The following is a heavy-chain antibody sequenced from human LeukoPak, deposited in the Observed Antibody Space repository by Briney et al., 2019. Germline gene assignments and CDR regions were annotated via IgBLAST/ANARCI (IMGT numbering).Heavy chain of an antibody. CDR3: AKSNWRMGYYDVWSDHYYYMDV. J-gene: IGHJ6*03. CDR1: GFTFSSYA. Sequence: GSLRLSCAASGFTFSSYAMSWVRQAPGKGLEWVSAISGSGGSTYYADSVKGRFTISRDNSKNTLYLQMNSLRAEDTAVYYCAKSNWRMGYYDVWSDHYYYMDVWGKGTTVTVSS. V-gene: IGHV3-23*01. D-gene: IGHD3-3*01. CDR2: ISGSGGST.